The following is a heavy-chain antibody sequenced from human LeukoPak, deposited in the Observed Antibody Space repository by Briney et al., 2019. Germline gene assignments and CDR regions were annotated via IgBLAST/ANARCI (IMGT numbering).Heavy chain of an antibody. V-gene: IGHV4-34*01. Sequence: SETLSLTCAVYGGSFSGYYWSWIRQPPGKGLEWIGEINHSGSTNYNPSLKSRVTISVDTSKNQFSLKLSSVTAADTAEYYCARERWLRLDYWGQGTLVTVSS. CDR2: INHSGST. CDR1: GGSFSGYY. CDR3: ARERWLRLDY. D-gene: IGHD5-12*01. J-gene: IGHJ4*02.